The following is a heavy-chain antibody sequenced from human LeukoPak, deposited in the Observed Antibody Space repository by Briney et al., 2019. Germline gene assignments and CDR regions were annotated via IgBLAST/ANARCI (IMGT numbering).Heavy chain of an antibody. CDR2: IRGNGGVT. D-gene: IGHD5-18*01. CDR1: GFTFSNYA. J-gene: IGHJ6*03. V-gene: IGHV3-23*01. CDR3: AKDLLAMVGYMDV. Sequence: PGGSLRLSCAASGFTFSNYATSWVSQAPGKGREWVSVIRGNGGVTYYADSVKGRLTISTENYKNTLYLQMTSLRAEDTAIYYCAKDLLAMVGYMDVWGKGTTVTVSS.